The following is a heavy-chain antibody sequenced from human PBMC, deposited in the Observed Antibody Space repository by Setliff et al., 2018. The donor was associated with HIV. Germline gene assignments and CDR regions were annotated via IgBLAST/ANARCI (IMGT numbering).Heavy chain of an antibody. Sequence: GASVKVSCKVSGYTLSELSMHWVRQAPGKGLEWMGGFDPEDVETIYAEKFQGRVTMTEDTSTDTAYMELSSLTSEDTAVYYCVKDRAYCGGVCSGDWFDTWGLGTLVTVSS. CDR2: FDPEDVET. CDR3: VKDRAYCGGVCSGDWFDT. D-gene: IGHD2-21*02. CDR1: GYTLSELS. V-gene: IGHV1-24*01. J-gene: IGHJ5*02.